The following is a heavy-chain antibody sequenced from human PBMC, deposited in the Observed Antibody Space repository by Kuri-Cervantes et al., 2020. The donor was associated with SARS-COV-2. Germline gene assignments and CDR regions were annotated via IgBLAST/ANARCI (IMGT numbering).Heavy chain of an antibody. Sequence: SETLSLTCAISGDSVSGNSVAWNWIRQSPSRGLEWLGRTYYRSKWFNDYAESVKSRIGITADTSRNQFSLQLTSVTPEDTAVYYCARVTDWGWDAFDLWGRGTMVTVSS. J-gene: IGHJ3*01. CDR2: TYYRSKWFN. D-gene: IGHD7-27*01. CDR1: GDSVSGNSVA. CDR3: ARVTDWGWDAFDL. V-gene: IGHV6-1*01.